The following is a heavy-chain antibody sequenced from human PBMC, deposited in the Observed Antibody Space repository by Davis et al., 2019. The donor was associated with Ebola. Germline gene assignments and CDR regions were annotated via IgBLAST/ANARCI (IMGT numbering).Heavy chain of an antibody. Sequence: SETLSLTCAVSGCSISSSSYYWGWIRQPPGKGLEWIGSIYYSGSTYYNPSLKSRVTISVDTSKNQFSLKLSSVTAADTAVYYCAAADIVVVVDGTSYPHAFDTWGQGTVVTVSS. CDR2: IYYSGST. V-gene: IGHV4-39*01. CDR3: AAADIVVVVDGTSYPHAFDT. J-gene: IGHJ3*02. CDR1: GCSISSSSYY. D-gene: IGHD2-15*01.